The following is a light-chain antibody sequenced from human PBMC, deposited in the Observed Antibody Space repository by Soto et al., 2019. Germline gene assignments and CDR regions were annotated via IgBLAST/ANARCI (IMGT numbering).Light chain of an antibody. CDR2: GAS. J-gene: IGKJ5*01. Sequence: EIVMTQSPATRFLSPGNRASLSSRASQSVTSNLAWYQQKPGQAPSLLIYGASTRAIGIPARFSGSGSGTEFTLTLSSLQSEDFASYFYQQYNNWHPITFGQGTRLEIK. CDR1: QSVTSN. CDR3: QQYNNWHPIT. V-gene: IGKV3-15*01.